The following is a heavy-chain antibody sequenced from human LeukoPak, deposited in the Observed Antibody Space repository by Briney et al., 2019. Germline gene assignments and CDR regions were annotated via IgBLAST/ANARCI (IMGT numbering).Heavy chain of an antibody. D-gene: IGHD1-14*01. Sequence: GGSLRLSCAASGFTFSNSDMSWVRQAPGKGLEWVSAIGGSGSSTFYADSVKGRFTVSRDNSKNTLYLQMSSLRAEDTAVYYCAKSRLTPHPWGQGTLVTVSS. J-gene: IGHJ5*02. CDR2: IGGSGSST. V-gene: IGHV3-23*01. CDR1: GFTFSNSD. CDR3: AKSRLTPHP.